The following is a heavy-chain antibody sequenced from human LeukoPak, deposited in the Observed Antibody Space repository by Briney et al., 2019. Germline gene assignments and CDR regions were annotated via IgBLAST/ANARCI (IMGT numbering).Heavy chain of an antibody. V-gene: IGHV4-34*01. Sequence: PSETLSLTCAVYGGSFSGYYWSWIRQPPGKGLEWIGEINHSGSTNYNPSLKSRVTISVDTSKNQFSLKLSSVTAADTAVYYCARGPVTLLWFGSAHAMDVWGKGTTVTVSS. D-gene: IGHD3-10*01. CDR3: ARGPVTLLWFGSAHAMDV. CDR2: INHSGST. CDR1: GGSFSGYY. J-gene: IGHJ6*04.